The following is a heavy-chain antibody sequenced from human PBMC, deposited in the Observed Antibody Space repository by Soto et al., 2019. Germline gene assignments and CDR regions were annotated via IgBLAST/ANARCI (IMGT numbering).Heavy chain of an antibody. CDR1: GFTVTSNY. CDR2: IYSGGGT. Sequence: PGGSLRLSCAASGFTVTSNYMSWVRQAPGKGLERVSGIYSGGGTYYADSVKGRFTISRDNSKNTLYLQMNSLTADDTAVYYCARGGDSGNRQHWGQGTLVTVSS. CDR3: ARGGDSGNRQH. D-gene: IGHD1-1*01. V-gene: IGHV3-66*01. J-gene: IGHJ1*01.